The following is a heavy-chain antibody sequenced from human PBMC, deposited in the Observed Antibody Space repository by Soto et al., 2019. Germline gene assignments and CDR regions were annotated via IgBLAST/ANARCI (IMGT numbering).Heavy chain of an antibody. CDR3: ASGRGYYYDSSGYRGHYYGMDV. V-gene: IGHV1-69*13. D-gene: IGHD3-22*01. J-gene: IGHJ6*02. CDR1: GGTFSSYA. CDR2: IIPIFGTA. Sequence: SVKVCCKASGGTFSSYAISWVRQAPGQGLEWMGGIIPIFGTANYAQKFQGRVTITADESTSTAYMELSSLRSEDTAVYYCASGRGYYYDSSGYRGHYYGMDVWGQ.